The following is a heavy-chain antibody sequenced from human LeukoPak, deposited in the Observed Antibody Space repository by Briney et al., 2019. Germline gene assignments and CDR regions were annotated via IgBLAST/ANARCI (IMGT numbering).Heavy chain of an antibody. CDR3: ARVIRPHIFDY. J-gene: IGHJ4*02. V-gene: IGHV3-30*03. CDR1: GFTFSSYG. D-gene: IGHD1-1*01. Sequence: GGSLRLSCAASGFTFSSYGMHWVRQAPGKGLEWVAVISYDGSNKYYADSVKGRFTISRDNSKNTLYLQMNSLRAEDTAVYYCARVIRPHIFDYWGQGTLVTVSS. CDR2: ISYDGSNK.